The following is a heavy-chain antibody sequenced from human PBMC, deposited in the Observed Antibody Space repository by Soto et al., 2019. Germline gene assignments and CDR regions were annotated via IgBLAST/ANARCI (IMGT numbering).Heavy chain of an antibody. J-gene: IGHJ4*02. CDR1: GFTVSSNY. D-gene: IGHD3-22*01. CDR2: IYSDGSI. CDR3: ASSYYYDTKSRFDY. V-gene: IGHV3-53*01. Sequence: GSLRLSCAASGFTVSSNYMNWVRQAPGKGLEWVSIIYSDGSIYYAESVKGRITISRDNSKNTLYLQMNSLRGEDTAVYYCASSYYYDTKSRFDYWGQGTLVTVSS.